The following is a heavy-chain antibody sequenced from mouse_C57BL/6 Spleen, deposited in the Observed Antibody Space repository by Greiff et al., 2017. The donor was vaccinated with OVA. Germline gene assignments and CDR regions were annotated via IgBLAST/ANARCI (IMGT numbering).Heavy chain of an antibody. J-gene: IGHJ3*01. CDR2: IDPSDSET. CDR3: ARYGTAQAVFAY. CDR1: GYTFTRYW. D-gene: IGHD3-2*02. Sequence: QVQLQQPGAELVRPGSSVKLSCKASGYTFTRYWMHWVKQRPIQGLEWIGNIDPSDSETHYNQKFKDKATLTVDKSSSTAYMQLSSLTSEDSAVYYCARYGTAQAVFAYWGQGTLVTVSA. V-gene: IGHV1-52*01.